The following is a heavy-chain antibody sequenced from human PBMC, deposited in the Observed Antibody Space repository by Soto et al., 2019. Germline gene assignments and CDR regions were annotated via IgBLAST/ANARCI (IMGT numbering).Heavy chain of an antibody. CDR1: GFTFTDYA. J-gene: IGHJ4*02. V-gene: IGHV3-23*01. CDR3: ARGSSGYISSWYYFDY. Sequence: SLRLSCAASGFTFTDYALSWVRQAPGKGLEWVATISGIGSSTYLADSVKGRLSISRDNSKNTVSLLMNSLRAEDTAVYFCARGSSGYISSWYYFDYWGRGTLVTVSS. D-gene: IGHD6-13*01. CDR2: ISGIGSST.